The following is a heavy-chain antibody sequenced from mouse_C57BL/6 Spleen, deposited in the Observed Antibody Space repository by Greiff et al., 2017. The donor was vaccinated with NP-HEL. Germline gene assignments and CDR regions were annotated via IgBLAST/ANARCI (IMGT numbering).Heavy chain of an antibody. CDR3: ARSDAMDY. V-gene: IGHV5-17*01. CDR1: GFTFSDYG. CDR2: ISSGSSTI. Sequence: VQLKESGGGLVKPGGSLKLSCAASGFTFSDYGMHWVRQAPEKGLEWVAYISSGSSTIYYADTVKGRFTIARDNAKNTRFLQMTSLRSEDTAMYYCARSDAMDYWGQGTSVTVSS. J-gene: IGHJ4*01.